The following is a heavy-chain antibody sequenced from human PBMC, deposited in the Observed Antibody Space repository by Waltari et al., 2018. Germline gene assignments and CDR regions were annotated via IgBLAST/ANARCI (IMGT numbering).Heavy chain of an antibody. J-gene: IGHJ4*02. D-gene: IGHD3-3*01. CDR3: AKDGGEWLPLDY. V-gene: IGHV3-23*01. CDR2: ISGSGGST. CDR1: GCTFSINA. Sequence: EVQLLESGGGVVQPGGALRLSCAASGCTFSINAMIWVRQARGKGLEWVTAISGSGGSTYDADSVKVRFTISRDNSKNTLYLQMNSLRAEDTAVYYCAKDGGEWLPLDYWGQGTLVTVSS.